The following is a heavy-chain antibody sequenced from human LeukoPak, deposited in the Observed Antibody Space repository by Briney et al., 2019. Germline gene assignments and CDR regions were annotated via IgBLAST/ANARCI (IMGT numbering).Heavy chain of an antibody. CDR1: GGSISRTSYY. CDR3: AREYPSPTDQEFPYPSRFFDY. CDR2: VFDSGST. D-gene: IGHD2-2*01. J-gene: IGHJ4*02. Sequence: PSETLSLTCTVSGGSISRTSYYWDWIRQPPGKGLEWIGNVFDSGSTHYNPSLKSRVTISVDTSKNQFSLRLSSVTAADTAVYYCAREYPSPTDQEFPYPSRFFDYWGQGTLVTVSS. V-gene: IGHV4-39*02.